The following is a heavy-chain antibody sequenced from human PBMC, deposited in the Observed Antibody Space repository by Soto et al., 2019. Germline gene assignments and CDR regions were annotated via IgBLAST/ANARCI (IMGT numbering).Heavy chain of an antibody. CDR1: GFTFSSYS. D-gene: IGHD6-6*01. J-gene: IGHJ3*02. CDR3: AREGRGRALIAARPNGALDI. CDR2: ISSSSSTI. V-gene: IGHV3-48*01. Sequence: PGGSLRLSCAASGFTFSSYSVNWVRQAPGKGLEWVSYISSSSSTIYYADSVKGRFTISRDNAKNSLYLQMNSLRAEDTAVYYCAREGRGRALIAARPNGALDIWGQGTMVTVSS.